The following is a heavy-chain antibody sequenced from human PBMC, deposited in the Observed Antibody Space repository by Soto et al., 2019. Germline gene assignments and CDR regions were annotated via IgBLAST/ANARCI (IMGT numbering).Heavy chain of an antibody. CDR3: ARGRGGAFDY. J-gene: IGHJ4*02. CDR1: GFTVSSNY. V-gene: IGHV3-53*04. D-gene: IGHD3-10*01. CDR2: IYSDGGT. Sequence: GGSLRLSCAASGFTVSSNYMSWVRQAPGKGLEWVSVIYSDGGTYYADSVKGRFTISSHNSKNTLYLQMNSLRTEDTAVYYCARGRGGAFDYWGQGTLVTVSS.